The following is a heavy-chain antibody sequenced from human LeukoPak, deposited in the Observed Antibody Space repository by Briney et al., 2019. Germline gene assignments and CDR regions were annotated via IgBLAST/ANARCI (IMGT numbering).Heavy chain of an antibody. CDR1: GFRFSTSG. V-gene: IGHV3-30*02. CDR2: IRFDGSDE. D-gene: IGHD2-2*01. CDR3: AKEVTYCSSSSCNDAFDV. Sequence: GGSLRLSCAASGFRFSTSGMHWVRQAPGKGLEWVSFIRFDGSDEDHGDSVKGGFTISRDNSKNTMYLQMNSLRAEDTAVYYCAKEVTYCSSSSCNDAFDVWGRGTMVIVSS. J-gene: IGHJ3*01.